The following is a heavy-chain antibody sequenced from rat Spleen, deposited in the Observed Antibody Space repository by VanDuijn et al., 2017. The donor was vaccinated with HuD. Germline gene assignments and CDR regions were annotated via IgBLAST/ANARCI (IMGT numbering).Heavy chain of an antibody. V-gene: IGHV5-25*01. CDR1: GFTFSNYH. D-gene: IGHD1-1*01. Sequence: EVQLVESGGGLVQPGRSMKLSCAASGFTFSNYHMAWVRQTPTKGLEWVASISSGGGDTYYRDSVKGRFTVSRDTAKSTLFLQMDSLRSEDTATYYCTRHPDYSNYFDYWGQGVMVTVSS. J-gene: IGHJ2*01. CDR3: TRHPDYSNYFDY. CDR2: ISSGGGDT.